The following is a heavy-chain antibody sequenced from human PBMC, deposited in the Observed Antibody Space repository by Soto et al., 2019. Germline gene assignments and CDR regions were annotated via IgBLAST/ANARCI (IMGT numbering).Heavy chain of an antibody. V-gene: IGHV3-7*01. CDR2: IKQDEGEK. J-gene: IGHJ4*02. D-gene: IGHD3-3*01. CDR3: ARDAVPNYEWLNCFFDC. Sequence: GGSLRLSYVASGFMFRGYWMSWVRQAPGKGLEWVANIKQDEGEKYYVDSVRGRFTISRDNDKNSLYLQMDGLTTEESAVYYCARDAVPNYEWLNCFFDCWGPGTLVTVSS. CDR1: GFMFRGYW.